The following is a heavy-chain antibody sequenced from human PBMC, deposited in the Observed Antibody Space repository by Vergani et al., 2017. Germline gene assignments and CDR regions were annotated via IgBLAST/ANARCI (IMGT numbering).Heavy chain of an antibody. D-gene: IGHD2-15*01. Sequence: EVQLLESGGGLVQPGGSLRLSCAACGFTFSSYAMSWVRRAPGKGLEWVSAISGSGGSTYYADSVKGRFTIARDNSKNTLYLQMNSLRAEDTAVYYCAREGGWSSAPFDYWGQGTLVTVSS. J-gene: IGHJ4*02. CDR3: AREGGWSSAPFDY. V-gene: IGHV3-23*01. CDR1: GFTFSSYA. CDR2: ISGSGGST.